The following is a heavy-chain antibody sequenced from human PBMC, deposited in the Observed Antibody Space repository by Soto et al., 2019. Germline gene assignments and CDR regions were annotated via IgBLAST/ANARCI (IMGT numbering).Heavy chain of an antibody. CDR2: INPNSGNI. Sequence: ASVKVSCKASGNTFTSYDINWVRQTTGHGLEWMGWINPNSGNIGYAQKFQGRVTMTRDTAIRTAYMEVSRLRSDDTAVYYCARGRASGSYYLLDYWGQGTLVTVSS. D-gene: IGHD3-10*01. CDR3: ARGRASGSYYLLDY. V-gene: IGHV1-8*01. CDR1: GNTFTSYD. J-gene: IGHJ4*02.